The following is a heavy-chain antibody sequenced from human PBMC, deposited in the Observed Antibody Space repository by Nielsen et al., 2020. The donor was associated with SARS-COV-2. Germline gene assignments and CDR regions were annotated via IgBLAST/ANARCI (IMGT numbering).Heavy chain of an antibody. J-gene: IGHJ4*02. CDR1: GFTFSSFA. CDR2: ISYDGSNK. Sequence: GVSLRLYSAASGFTFSSFALHWVRQAPGKGLEWVAVISYDGSNKYYADSVKGRFTISGDNSKNTLYLQMNSLRVEDTAIYYCAKAFRSSDWLRAATDYWGLGTLVTVSS. V-gene: IGHV3-30-3*01. D-gene: IGHD3-9*01. CDR3: AKAFRSSDWLRAATDY.